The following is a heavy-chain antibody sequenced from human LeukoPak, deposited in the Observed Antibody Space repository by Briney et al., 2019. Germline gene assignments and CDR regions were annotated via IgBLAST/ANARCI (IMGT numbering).Heavy chain of an antibody. J-gene: IGHJ4*02. CDR2: IWYDGSNK. CDR3: ARDGYCSSTSCAPGDY. CDR1: GFTFSSYG. D-gene: IGHD2-2*03. V-gene: IGHV3-33*01. Sequence: GGSLRLSCAASGFTFSSYGMHWVRRAPGKGLEWVAVIWYDGSNKYYADSVKGRFTISRDNSKNTLYLQMNSLRAEDTAVYYCARDGYCSSTSCAPGDYWGQGTLVTVSS.